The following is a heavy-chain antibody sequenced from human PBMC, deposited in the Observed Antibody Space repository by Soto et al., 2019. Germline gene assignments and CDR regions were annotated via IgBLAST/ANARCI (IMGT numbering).Heavy chain of an antibody. D-gene: IGHD6-6*01. V-gene: IGHV3-33*01. CDR3: ARDAAARDGRGGMDV. J-gene: IGHJ6*02. CDR2: IFYDESKE. CDR1: GFTFRQYG. Sequence: QVQLVESGGSVVQPGRSLRLSCAASGFTFRQYGMHWVRQAPGKGLEWVAVIFYDESKEYYADSVRGRFTISRDNSNNMLYLQMNSLRGEDTALYYCARDAAARDGRGGMDVWGQGTTVTVSS.